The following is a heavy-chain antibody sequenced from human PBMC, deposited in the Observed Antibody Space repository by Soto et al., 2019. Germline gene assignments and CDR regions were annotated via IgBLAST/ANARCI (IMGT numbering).Heavy chain of an antibody. V-gene: IGHV3-33*01. Sequence: GGSLRLSCAAYGFTFSSYGMHWVRQAPGKGLEWVAVIWYDGSNKYYADSVKGRFTISRDNSKSTLYLQMNSLRAEDTAVYYCARANSAKWELPPYGMDVWGQGTTVTVSS. CDR2: IWYDGSNK. CDR3: ARANSAKWELPPYGMDV. D-gene: IGHD1-26*01. CDR1: GFTFSSYG. J-gene: IGHJ6*02.